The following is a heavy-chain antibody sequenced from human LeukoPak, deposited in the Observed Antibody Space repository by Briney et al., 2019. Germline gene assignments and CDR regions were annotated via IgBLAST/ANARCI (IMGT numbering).Heavy chain of an antibody. CDR2: IRYDGSNK. CDR1: GFTFSSYG. D-gene: IGHD3-3*01. V-gene: IGHV3-30*02. J-gene: IGHJ4*02. Sequence: GGSLRLSCAASGFTFSSYGMHWVRQALGKGLEWVAFIRYDGSNKYYADSVKGRFTISRDNSKNTLYLQMNSLRAEDTAVYYCAKDRGHYDFWSGPWYYFDYWGQGTLVTVSS. CDR3: AKDRGHYDFWSGPWYYFDY.